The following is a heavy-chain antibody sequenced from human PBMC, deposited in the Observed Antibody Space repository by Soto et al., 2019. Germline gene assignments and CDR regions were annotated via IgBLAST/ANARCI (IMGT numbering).Heavy chain of an antibody. J-gene: IGHJ5*01. CDR2: ITASGGIT. CDR1: GFTFSSYA. V-gene: IGHV3-23*01. CDR3: AKDTRYADYVRWFDS. D-gene: IGHD4-17*01. Sequence: GGSLRLSCTASGFTFSSYAMTWVRQAPGRGQEGVSGITASGGITFYADSVKGRFTISRDNSRSTLYLQMNSLRAEDTAVYYCAKDTRYADYVRWFDSWGQGTLVTVSS.